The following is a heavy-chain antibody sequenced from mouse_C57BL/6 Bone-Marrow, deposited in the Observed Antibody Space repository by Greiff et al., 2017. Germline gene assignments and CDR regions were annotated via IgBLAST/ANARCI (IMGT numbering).Heavy chain of an antibody. V-gene: IGHV5-4*01. CDR2: ISDGGSYT. D-gene: IGHD6-5*01. J-gene: IGHJ3*01. Sequence: EVHLVESGGGLVKPGGSLKLSCAASGFTFSSYAMSWVRQTPEKRLEWVATISDGGSYTYYPDNVKGRFTISRDNAKNNLYLQMSHLKSEDTAMYYCARAPISPSYWGQGTLVTVSA. CDR3: ARAPISPSY. CDR1: GFTFSSYA.